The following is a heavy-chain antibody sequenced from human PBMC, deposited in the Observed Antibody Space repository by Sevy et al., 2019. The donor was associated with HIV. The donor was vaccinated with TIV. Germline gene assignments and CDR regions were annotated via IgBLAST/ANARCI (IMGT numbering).Heavy chain of an antibody. CDR2: IFSGGST. CDR1: GDSISRSGYY. CDR3: ARVRAKLERVGHFDS. Sequence: QSQTLSLTCTVSGDSISRSGYYWTWLRQHPGRGLEWLGYIFSGGSTHYNPSLRSRLTISVDTSTNEFSLTLTSVIAADTAVYFCARVRAKLERVGHFDSWGPGMLVTVSS. V-gene: IGHV4-31*03. J-gene: IGHJ4*02. D-gene: IGHD1-1*01.